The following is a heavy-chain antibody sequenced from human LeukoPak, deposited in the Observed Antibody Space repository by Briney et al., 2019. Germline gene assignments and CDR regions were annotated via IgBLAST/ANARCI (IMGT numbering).Heavy chain of an antibody. D-gene: IGHD3-22*01. CDR1: GYTFTSYG. V-gene: IGHV1-69*13. CDR3: AALHYYDSSGYYYSRYYYMDV. CDR2: IIPIFGTA. J-gene: IGHJ6*03. Sequence: ASVKVSCKASGYTFTSYGISWVRQAPGQGLEWMGGIIPIFGTANYAQKFQGRVTITADESTSTAYMELSSLRSEDTAVYYCAALHYYDSSGYYYSRYYYMDVWGKGTTVTVSS.